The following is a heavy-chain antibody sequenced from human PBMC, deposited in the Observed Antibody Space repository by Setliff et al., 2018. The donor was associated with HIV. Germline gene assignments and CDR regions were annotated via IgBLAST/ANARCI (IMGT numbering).Heavy chain of an antibody. CDR3: AKGRAGGLDA. D-gene: IGHD3-16*01. V-gene: IGHV4-61*02. Sequence: SETLSLTCTVSGGSISSGSYHWSWIRQPAGKGLEWIGRFYTSGSTNYNPSLKSRVTVSIDTSKNQFSLEMTSMTAADTAVYYCAKGRAGGLDAWGQGSLVTVSS. J-gene: IGHJ5*02. CDR2: FYTSGST. CDR1: GGSISSGSYH.